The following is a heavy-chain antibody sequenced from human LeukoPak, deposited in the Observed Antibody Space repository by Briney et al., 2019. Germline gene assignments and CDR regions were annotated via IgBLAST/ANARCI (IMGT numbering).Heavy chain of an antibody. J-gene: IGHJ4*02. Sequence: KPSETLSLTCTVSGGSISSGTYYWGWIRQPPGKGLEWIGSIYYSGSTYYNPSLKRRVTISVDTSKNQFSLKLSSVTAADTTVFYCARTQPGYSSGGFDYWGQGTLVTVSS. D-gene: IGHD6-19*01. CDR2: IYYSGST. CDR3: ARTQPGYSSGGFDY. V-gene: IGHV4-39*01. CDR1: GGSISSGTYY.